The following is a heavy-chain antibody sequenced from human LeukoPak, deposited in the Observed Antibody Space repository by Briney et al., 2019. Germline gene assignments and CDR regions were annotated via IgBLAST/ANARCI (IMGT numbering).Heavy chain of an antibody. Sequence: GGSLRLSCEASGFTFSSYAMSWVRQAPGKGLEWVSGISGSGGSTYYADSVKGRFTISRDNSKNTLYLQMNSLRAEDTAFYYCARGTAAGTGDYWGQGTLVTVSS. D-gene: IGHD6-13*01. CDR1: GFTFSSYA. CDR2: ISGSGGST. J-gene: IGHJ4*02. V-gene: IGHV3-23*01. CDR3: ARGTAAGTGDY.